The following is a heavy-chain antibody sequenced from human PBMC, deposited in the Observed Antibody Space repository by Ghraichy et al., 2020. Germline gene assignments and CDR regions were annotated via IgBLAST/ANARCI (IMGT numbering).Heavy chain of an antibody. Sequence: GESLNISCAASGFTFDDYTMHWVRQAPGKGLEWVSLISWDGGSTYYADSVKGRFTISRDNSKNSLYLQMNSLRTEDTALYYRARLGTPYEIAARPIDYWGQGTLVTVSS. J-gene: IGHJ4*02. CDR2: ISWDGGST. D-gene: IGHD6-6*01. CDR3: ARLGTPYEIAARPIDY. V-gene: IGHV3-43*01. CDR1: GFTFDDYT.